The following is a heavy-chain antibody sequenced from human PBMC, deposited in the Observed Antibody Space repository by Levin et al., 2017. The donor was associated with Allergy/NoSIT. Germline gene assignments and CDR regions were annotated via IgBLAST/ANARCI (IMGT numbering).Heavy chain of an antibody. D-gene: IGHD3-22*01. CDR2: ISASGT. Sequence: GESLKISCAASGFTFSRLAMSWVRQAPGKGLEWVSTISASGTYYADSVKGRFTISRDNSENTLSLQLNSLSAEDTAVYYCAKDHDSYGYPTFDYWGQGTLVTVSS. CDR3: AKDHDSYGYPTFDY. V-gene: IGHV3-23*01. J-gene: IGHJ4*02. CDR1: GFTFSRLA.